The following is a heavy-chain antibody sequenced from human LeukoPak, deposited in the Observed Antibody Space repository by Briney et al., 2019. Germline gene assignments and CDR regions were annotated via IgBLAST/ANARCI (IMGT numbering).Heavy chain of an antibody. Sequence: GGSLRHSCAASGFTFSSYGMSWVRQAPGKGLEWVSDISGSGGSTYYADSVKGRFTISRDNSKNTLYLLMNSLRAEDTAVYYCAKVYGSGSYYNVRAFDYWGQGTLVTVSS. D-gene: IGHD3-10*01. J-gene: IGHJ4*02. V-gene: IGHV3-23*01. CDR3: AKVYGSGSYYNVRAFDY. CDR1: GFTFSSYG. CDR2: ISGSGGST.